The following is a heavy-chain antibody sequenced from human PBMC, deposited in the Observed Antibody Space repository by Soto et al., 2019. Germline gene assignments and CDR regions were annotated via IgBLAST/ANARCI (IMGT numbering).Heavy chain of an antibody. Sequence: VASVKVSCKASGYSFTDYHIHWVRQAPGQGLEWLGRINPKSGGTSTAQKFQGWVTMTRDRSISTVYMELTRLRSDGTAVYFCARGHSTDCSNGVCSFFYNHEMDVWGQGTTVTVSS. J-gene: IGHJ6*02. CDR3: ARGHSTDCSNGVCSFFYNHEMDV. V-gene: IGHV1-2*04. CDR2: INPKSGGT. D-gene: IGHD2-8*01. CDR1: GYSFTDYH.